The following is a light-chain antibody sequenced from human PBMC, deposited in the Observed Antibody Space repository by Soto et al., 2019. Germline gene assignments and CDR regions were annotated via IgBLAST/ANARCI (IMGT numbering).Light chain of an antibody. J-gene: IGKJ3*01. CDR1: QSISRH. Sequence: DIPMTQSPATLSASVGDRVTITCRASQSISRHLNWYQQKPGKAPRLLIYAASSLQSGVPSRFSGSGSGTDFILTITSLQPEDSATYYCQQTYNMPRTFGLGTKVD. CDR3: QQTYNMPRT. CDR2: AAS. V-gene: IGKV1-39*01.